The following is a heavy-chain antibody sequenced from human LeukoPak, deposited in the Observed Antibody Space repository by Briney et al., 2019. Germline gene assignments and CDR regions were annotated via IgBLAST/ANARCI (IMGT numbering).Heavy chain of an antibody. CDR2: IYYSGST. V-gene: IGHV4-59*12. D-gene: IGHD6-13*01. J-gene: IGHJ3*02. CDR1: GGSISSYY. CDR3: ARAYSSSWPLLFRAFYI. Sequence: SETLSLTCTVSGGSISSYYWSWIRQPPGKGLEWIGYIYYSGSTNYNPSLKSRVPISVHTPKNQFSLKLNSVPAADPAVFYCARAYSSSWPLLFRAFYIWGQGTMVTVSS.